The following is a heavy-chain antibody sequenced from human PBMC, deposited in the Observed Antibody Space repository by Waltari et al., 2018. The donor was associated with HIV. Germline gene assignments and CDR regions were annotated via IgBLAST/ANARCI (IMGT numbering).Heavy chain of an antibody. CDR3: ARPHIVVVTAIPPHAFDI. D-gene: IGHD2-21*02. Sequence: QVQLVESGGGVVQPGRSLRLSCAASGFTFSSYAMHWVRQAPGKGLEWVAVISYDGSNKYYADSVKGRFTISRDNSKNTLYLQMNSLRAEDTAVYYCARPHIVVVTAIPPHAFDIWGQGTMVTVSS. J-gene: IGHJ3*02. V-gene: IGHV3-30*04. CDR1: GFTFSSYA. CDR2: ISYDGSNK.